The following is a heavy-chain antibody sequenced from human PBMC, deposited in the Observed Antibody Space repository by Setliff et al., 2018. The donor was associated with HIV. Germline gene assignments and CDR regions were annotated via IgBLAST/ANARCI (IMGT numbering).Heavy chain of an antibody. D-gene: IGHD5-18*01. CDR1: GGSITSYH. Sequence: SETLSLTCSVSGGSITSYHGSWIRQSPGKGLEWIGYIYKSGTTNYKSSLKSRVTISADPSKNQFPLKVTSVTAADTAVYYRGRLSETAMASFDPWGQGTLVTVSS. J-gene: IGHJ5*02. CDR3: GRLSETAMASFDP. V-gene: IGHV4-4*08. CDR2: IYKSGTT.